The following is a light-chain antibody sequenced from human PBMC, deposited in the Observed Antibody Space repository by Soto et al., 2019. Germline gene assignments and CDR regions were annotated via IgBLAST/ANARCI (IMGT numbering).Light chain of an antibody. V-gene: IGKV1-5*03. J-gene: IGKJ1*01. CDR3: QQYNSLWT. CDR2: KAS. Sequence: DIQMTQSPSTLSASVGDRVTITCRASQSISSWLAWYQQKPGKAPKLLIYKASSFESGVPTRFSGSGSGTEFTLTISSLQPDDFATYYCQQYNSLWTLGQGTKVEIK. CDR1: QSISSW.